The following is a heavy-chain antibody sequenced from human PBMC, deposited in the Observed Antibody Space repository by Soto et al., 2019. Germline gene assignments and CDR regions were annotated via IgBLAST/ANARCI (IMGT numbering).Heavy chain of an antibody. Sequence: ASVKVSCKASGYIFTNYDITWVRQAPGQGLEWMGWIRPRDGDTAYAPKFRDRVTMTRDTSTSTVYTELRRLRSDDTAVYYCARESPTMIDGVIGPGDYWGQGTLVTVSS. CDR1: GYIFTNYD. J-gene: IGHJ4*02. CDR2: IRPRDGDT. D-gene: IGHD3-22*01. CDR3: ARESPTMIDGVIGPGDY. V-gene: IGHV1-18*01.